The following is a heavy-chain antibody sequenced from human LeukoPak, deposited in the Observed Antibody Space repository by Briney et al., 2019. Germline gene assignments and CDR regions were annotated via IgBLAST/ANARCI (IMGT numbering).Heavy chain of an antibody. Sequence: PGGSLRLSCAASGFTFSSYSMNWVRQAPGKGLEWVSSISSSSSYIYYADSVKGRFTISRDNAKNSLYLQMNSLRAEDTAVYYCARLVATTQPGYYYMDVWGKGTTVTVSS. CDR1: GFTFSSYS. D-gene: IGHD5-12*01. CDR3: ARLVATTQPGYYYMDV. V-gene: IGHV3-21*01. J-gene: IGHJ6*03. CDR2: ISSSSSYI.